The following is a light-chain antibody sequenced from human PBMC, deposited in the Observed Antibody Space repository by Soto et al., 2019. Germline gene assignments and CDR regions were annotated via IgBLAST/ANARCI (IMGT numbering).Light chain of an antibody. CDR3: QQYYSTPLGT. V-gene: IGKV3-15*01. CDR1: QSISGN. CDR2: GAS. Sequence: IIMTQSPATLSVSPVVRASLSCRASQSISGNLAWYQHKSGQAPRLLISGASARATGFPARFSGSGSGTEFTLTISSLQSEDVAVYYCQQYYSTPLGTFGQGTKVDI. J-gene: IGKJ1*01.